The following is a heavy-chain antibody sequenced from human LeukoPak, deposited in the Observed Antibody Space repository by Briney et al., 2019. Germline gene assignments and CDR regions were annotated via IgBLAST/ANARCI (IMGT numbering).Heavy chain of an antibody. J-gene: IGHJ5*02. Sequence: GGLVKVSCKASGYTFSSYGISWGRQTPGQEVEWRGWFSAYNGNTNYAQKFQGRVTMTTDTSTSTAYMELRSLRSDDTAVYYCARDLVTMGRGVMMHWFDPWGEGTLVTVSS. CDR1: GYTFSSYG. V-gene: IGHV1-18*04. D-gene: IGHD3-10*01. CDR2: FSAYNGNT. CDR3: ARDLVTMGRGVMMHWFDP.